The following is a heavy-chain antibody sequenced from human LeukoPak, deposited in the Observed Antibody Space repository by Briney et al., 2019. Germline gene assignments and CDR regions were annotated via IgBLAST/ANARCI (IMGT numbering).Heavy chain of an antibody. CDR1: GFTFDDYA. V-gene: IGHV3-23*01. CDR3: AKAGYYYDSSGYYPY. CDR2: ISGSGGST. D-gene: IGHD3-22*01. Sequence: AGGSLRLSCAASGFTFDDYAMHWVRQAPGKGLEWVSGISGSGGSTYYADSVKGRFTISRDNSKNTLYLQMNSLRAEDTAVYYCAKAGYYYDSSGYYPYWGQGTLVTVSS. J-gene: IGHJ4*02.